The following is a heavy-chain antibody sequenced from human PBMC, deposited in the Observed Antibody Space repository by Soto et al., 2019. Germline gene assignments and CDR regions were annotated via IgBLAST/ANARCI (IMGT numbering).Heavy chain of an antibody. CDR1: GFPFKNFS. D-gene: IGHD2-21*01. CDR3: AHRASALIVDNCFDP. Sequence: LRLSCVGSGFPFKNFSVNLVRQASGKGLECGSVIRGTGLNTYYAASVRVRFTISRDNSKNTVYLQMDSMRVENTAVYYFAHRASALIVDNCFDPWGPGXQVTVYS. CDR2: IRGTGLNT. V-gene: IGHV3-23*01. J-gene: IGHJ5*02.